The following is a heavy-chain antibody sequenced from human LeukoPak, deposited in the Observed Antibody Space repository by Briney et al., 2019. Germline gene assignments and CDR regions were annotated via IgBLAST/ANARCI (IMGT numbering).Heavy chain of an antibody. CDR2: INGDGSST. V-gene: IGHV3-74*01. CDR3: ARDLTTLSIDY. CDR1: GFTFSSYW. J-gene: IGHJ4*02. Sequence: GGPLRLSCAASGFTFSSYWMHWVRQAPGKGLVWVSRINGDGSSTDYADSVKGRFTISRDSAENTLYLQMNSLRAEDTALYYCARDLTTLSIDYWGQGTLVTVSS. D-gene: IGHD4-17*01.